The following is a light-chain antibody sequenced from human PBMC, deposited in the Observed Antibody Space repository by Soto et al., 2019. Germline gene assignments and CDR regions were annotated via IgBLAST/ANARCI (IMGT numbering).Light chain of an antibody. V-gene: IGKV3-15*01. Sequence: EIVMTQSPATLSVSPGERATPSCRASQSVSSYLAWYQQKPGQAPRLLIYDASTRATGIPARFSGSGSGTEFILTISSLQSEDFEVYNCQKYSKWTLTFGGGTKV. CDR1: QSVSSY. J-gene: IGKJ4*01. CDR3: QKYSKWTLT. CDR2: DAS.